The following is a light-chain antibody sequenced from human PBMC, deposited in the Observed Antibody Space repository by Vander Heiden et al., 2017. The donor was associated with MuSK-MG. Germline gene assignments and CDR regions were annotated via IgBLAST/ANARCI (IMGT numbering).Light chain of an antibody. CDR2: DAS. J-gene: IGKJ4*01. CDR3: QQRSNWPPLT. Sequence: EIVLTQPPSTLSSAPGEIATLSCMASQSGSSYLAWYQQKPGQAPRLLIYDASHRATGIPARFSGSGSGTEFPLPISSPAPEDFAVYYCQQRSNWPPLTFGGGTKVEIK. V-gene: IGKV3-11*01. CDR1: QSGSSY.